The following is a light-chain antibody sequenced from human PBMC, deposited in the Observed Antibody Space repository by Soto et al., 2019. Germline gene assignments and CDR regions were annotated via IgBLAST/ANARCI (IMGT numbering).Light chain of an antibody. CDR3: QQYDKGPPWT. V-gene: IGKV3-15*01. J-gene: IGKJ1*01. CDR2: GAA. CDR1: ESVGRN. Sequence: VMPQSPATLYVHPGEGATLSCCASESVGRNLAWYQQKPGQAPRLLIYGAATRATGITARFSGSGSGTEFTLTISSLQSEDFAVCYCQQYDKGPPWTFAQGTKVDIK.